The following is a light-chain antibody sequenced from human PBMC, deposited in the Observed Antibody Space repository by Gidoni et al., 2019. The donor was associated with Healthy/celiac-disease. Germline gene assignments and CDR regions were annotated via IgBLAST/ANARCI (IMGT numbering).Light chain of an antibody. CDR3: QQYDNLPRVT. CDR2: DAS. J-gene: IGKJ5*01. CDR1: QDISNY. V-gene: IGKV1-33*01. Sequence: DIQMTQSPSSLSASVGDRVTITCQASQDISNYLNWYQQKPGKAPKLLIYDASNLETGVPSRFSGSGSGTDFTFTISSLKPEDIETYYCQQYDNLPRVTCGQGTRLEIK.